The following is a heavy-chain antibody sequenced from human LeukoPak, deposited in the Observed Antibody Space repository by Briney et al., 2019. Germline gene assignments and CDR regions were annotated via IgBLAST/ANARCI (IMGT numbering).Heavy chain of an antibody. CDR2: ISSSSSYI. J-gene: IGHJ4*02. D-gene: IGHD2-15*01. CDR3: ARGEEVCSGGSCYSSLFFDY. V-gene: IGHV3-21*01. CDR1: GFTFSSDA. Sequence: GGSLRLSCAASGFTFSSDAMSWVRQAPGKGLEWVSSISSSSSYIYYADSVKGRFTISRDNAKNSLYLQMNSLRAEDTAAYYCARGEEVCSGGSCYSSLFFDYWGQGTLVTVSS.